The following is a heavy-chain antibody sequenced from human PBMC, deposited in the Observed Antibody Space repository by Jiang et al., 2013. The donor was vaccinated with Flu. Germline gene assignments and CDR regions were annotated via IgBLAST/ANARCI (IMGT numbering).Heavy chain of an antibody. Sequence: SLKTGDFYWTWIRQSPREGPECIGTSIIVTTPTTTTIRPSKSRLTISVDTSKNHFSLTLTSVTAADTAMYYCAGATSVTMWAFDIWGQGTKVIVSS. V-gene: IGHV4-30-4*01. D-gene: IGHD3-10*02. CDR1: SLKTGDFY. CDR3: AGATSVTMWAFDI. J-gene: IGHJ3*02. CDR2: SIIVTTP.